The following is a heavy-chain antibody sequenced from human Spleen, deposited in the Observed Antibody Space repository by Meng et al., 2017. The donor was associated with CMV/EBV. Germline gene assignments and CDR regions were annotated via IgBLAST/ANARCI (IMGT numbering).Heavy chain of an antibody. J-gene: IGHJ4*02. CDR3: ARGEGYYGSGSYYVY. V-gene: IGHV1-8*01. CDR2: MNPNSGNT. CDR1: GYTFTSYD. Sequence: SVKVSCKASGYTFTSYDINWVRQANGQGLEWMGWMNPNSGNTGYAQKFQGRVTMTRNTSISTAYMELSSLRSEDTAVYYCARGEGYYGSGSYYVYWGQGTLVTVSS. D-gene: IGHD3-10*01.